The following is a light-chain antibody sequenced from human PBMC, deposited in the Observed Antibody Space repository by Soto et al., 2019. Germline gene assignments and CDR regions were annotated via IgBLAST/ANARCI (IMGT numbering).Light chain of an antibody. V-gene: IGKV1-27*01. CDR2: SAS. CDR3: QQYGSSPLT. J-gene: IGKJ4*01. CDR1: QSISSW. Sequence: DIQMTQSPSTLSASVGDRVTITCRASQSISSWLAWYQQKPGKVPKLLIYSASTLQSGVPSRFSGSGSGTDFTLTISRLEPEDFAVYYCQQYGSSPLTFGGGTKVDIK.